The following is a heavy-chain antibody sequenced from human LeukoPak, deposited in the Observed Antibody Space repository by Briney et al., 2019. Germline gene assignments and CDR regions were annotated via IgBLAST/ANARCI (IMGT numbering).Heavy chain of an antibody. CDR2: IYHSGST. Sequence: SETLSLTCAVSGYSISSGYYWGGIRQPPGKGVEWIGRIYHSGSTYYNPSLKSRVTISVDKSKNQLYLKLSSVTAADTAVYYCAREFRRKPAAISSKYNWFDPWGQGTLVTVSS. CDR3: AREFRRKPAAISSKYNWFDP. D-gene: IGHD2-2*01. J-gene: IGHJ5*02. CDR1: GYSISSGYY. V-gene: IGHV4-38-2*02.